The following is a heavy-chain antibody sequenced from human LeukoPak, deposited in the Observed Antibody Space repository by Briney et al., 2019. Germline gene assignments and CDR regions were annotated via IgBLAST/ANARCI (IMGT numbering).Heavy chain of an antibody. CDR1: GFTFDDYT. Sequence: GGSLRLSCAASGFTFDDYTMHWVRQAPGKGLEWVSLISWDGGSTYYADSVKGRFTISRDNSKNSLYLQMNSLRTEDTALYYCAKSRGIAAAGSLYYYYMDVWGKGTTVTISS. CDR2: ISWDGGST. V-gene: IGHV3-43*01. D-gene: IGHD6-13*01. J-gene: IGHJ6*03. CDR3: AKSRGIAAAGSLYYYYMDV.